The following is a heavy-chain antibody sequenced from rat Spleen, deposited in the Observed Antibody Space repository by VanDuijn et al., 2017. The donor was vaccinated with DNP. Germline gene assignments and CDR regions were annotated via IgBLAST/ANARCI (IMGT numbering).Heavy chain of an antibody. CDR2: INSAGST. V-gene: IGHV3-3*01. D-gene: IGHD1-12*02. CDR1: GYSITSSYR. CDR3: AGYYYDGSYYYGNFDY. Sequence: EVQLQESGPGLVKPSQSLSLTCSVTGYSITSSYRWNWIRKFPGNKLEWMGYINSAGSTNYNPSLKSRISITRDTSKNQFFLQVNSVTTEDTATYYCAGYYYDGSYYYGNFDYWGQGVMVTVSS. J-gene: IGHJ2*01.